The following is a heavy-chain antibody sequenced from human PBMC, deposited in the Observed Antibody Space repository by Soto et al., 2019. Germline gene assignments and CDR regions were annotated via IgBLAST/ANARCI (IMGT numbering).Heavy chain of an antibody. D-gene: IGHD6-19*01. Sequence: ASVKVSCKASGYTFTSYDINWVRQATGQGLEWMGWMNPNSGNTGYAQKFQGRVTMTRNTSISTAYTELSSLRSEDTAVYYCAAELNSSGGYGWFDPWGQGTLVTVSS. CDR2: MNPNSGNT. CDR1: GYTFTSYD. J-gene: IGHJ5*02. V-gene: IGHV1-8*01. CDR3: AAELNSSGGYGWFDP.